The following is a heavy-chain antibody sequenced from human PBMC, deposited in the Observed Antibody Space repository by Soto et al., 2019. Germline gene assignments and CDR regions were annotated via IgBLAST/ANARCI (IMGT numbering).Heavy chain of an antibody. CDR2: IYYSGST. CDR3: ATLWFGEGNY. D-gene: IGHD3-10*01. V-gene: IGHV4-39*01. CDR1: GGSISSSSYY. Sequence: SETLSVTCTVSGGSISSSSYYWGWIRQPPGKGLEWIGSIYYSGSTYYNPSLKSRVTISVDTSKNQFSLKLSSVTAADTAVYYCATLWFGEGNYWGQGTLVTVSS. J-gene: IGHJ4*02.